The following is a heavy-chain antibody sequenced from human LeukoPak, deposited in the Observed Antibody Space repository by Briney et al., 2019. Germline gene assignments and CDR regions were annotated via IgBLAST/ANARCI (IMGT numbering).Heavy chain of an antibody. CDR1: GGSFSGYY. CDR2: INHSGST. V-gene: IGHV4-34*01. CDR3: ARDHQQLRGGNSGEDY. Sequence: SETLSLTCAVYGGSFSGYYWSWIRQPPGKGLEWIGEINHSGSTNYNPSLKSRVTISVDTSKNQFSLKLSSVTAADTAVYYCARDHQQLRGGNSGEDYWGQGTLVTVSS. J-gene: IGHJ4*02. D-gene: IGHD2-21*02.